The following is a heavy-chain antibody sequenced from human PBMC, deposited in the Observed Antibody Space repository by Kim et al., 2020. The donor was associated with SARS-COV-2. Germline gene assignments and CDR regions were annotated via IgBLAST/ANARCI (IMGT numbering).Heavy chain of an antibody. V-gene: IGHV4-39*07. CDR2: IYYSGST. CDR3: ARAAGGGTFDY. CDR1: GGSISSSSYY. D-gene: IGHD2-15*01. J-gene: IGHJ4*02. Sequence: SETLSLTCTVSGGSISSSSYYWGWIRQPPGKGLEWIGSIYYSGSTYYNPSLKSRVTISVDTSKNQFSLKLSSVTAADTAVYYCARAAGGGTFDYWGQGTLVTVSS.